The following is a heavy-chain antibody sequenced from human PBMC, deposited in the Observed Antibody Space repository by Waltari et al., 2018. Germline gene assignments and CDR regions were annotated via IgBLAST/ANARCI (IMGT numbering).Heavy chain of an antibody. Sequence: EVQLVESGGGLVQPGGSLRLSCAASGFTFSSYEMNWVRQVPGKGLEGVSYISSSGSTIYYADSVKGRFTISRDNAKNSLYLQMNSLRAEDTAVYYCARWGLRYMVAKGMDYWGQGTLVTVSS. CDR3: ARWGLRYMVAKGMDY. D-gene: IGHD5-12*01. CDR1: GFTFSSYE. V-gene: IGHV3-48*03. CDR2: ISSSGSTI. J-gene: IGHJ4*02.